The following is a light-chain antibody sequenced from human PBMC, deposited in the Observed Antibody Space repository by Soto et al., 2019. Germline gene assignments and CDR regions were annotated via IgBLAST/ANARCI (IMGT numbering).Light chain of an antibody. CDR2: DAS. V-gene: IGKV3-11*01. J-gene: IGKJ2*01. CDR1: ESVRHY. CDR3: QHRDNWSYI. Sequence: EIVLTQSPATLSLSPGERATLSCRASESVRHYAAWYQQKPGQAPRLLIYDASNRATGIPARFSGSGSGTDYTLTISSLEAEDFAVYYCQHRDNWSYIFGQGTKLEIK.